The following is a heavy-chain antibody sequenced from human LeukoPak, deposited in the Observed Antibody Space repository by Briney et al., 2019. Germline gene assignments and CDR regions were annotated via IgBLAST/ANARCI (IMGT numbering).Heavy chain of an antibody. J-gene: IGHJ4*02. V-gene: IGHV3-48*01. D-gene: IGHD6-13*01. Sequence: GGSLRLSCAASRFIFSSYSMNWVRQAPGKGLEWVSYISGSSTIYYADSVKGRFTISRDNAKNSLYLQMNSLRAEDTAVYYCARDFRYSSSWLDYWGQGTLVTVSS. CDR1: RFIFSSYS. CDR3: ARDFRYSSSWLDY. CDR2: ISGSSTI.